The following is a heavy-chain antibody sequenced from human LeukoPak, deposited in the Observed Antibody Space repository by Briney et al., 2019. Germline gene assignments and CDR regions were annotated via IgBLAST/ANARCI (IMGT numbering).Heavy chain of an antibody. CDR3: ASRTTVTTSGAFDI. Sequence: PSETLSLTCTVSGGSISSYYWSWIRQPAGKGLEWIGRIYTSGSTNYNPSLKSRVTMSVDTSKNQFSLKLSSVTAADTAVYYCASRTTVTTSGAFDIWGQGQWSPSX. J-gene: IGHJ3*02. CDR2: IYTSGST. CDR1: GGSISSYY. V-gene: IGHV4-4*07. D-gene: IGHD4-17*01.